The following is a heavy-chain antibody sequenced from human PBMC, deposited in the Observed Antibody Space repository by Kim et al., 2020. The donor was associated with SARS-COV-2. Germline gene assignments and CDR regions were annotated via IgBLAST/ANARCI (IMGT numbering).Heavy chain of an antibody. D-gene: IGHD3-10*01. V-gene: IGHV1-69*13. CDR3: ARGERFGEFPYNWFDP. CDR2: IIPIFGTA. CDR1: GGTFSSYA. Sequence: SVKVSCKASGGTFSSYAISWVRQAPGQGLEWMGGIIPIFGTANYAQKFQGRVTITADESTSTAYMELSSLRSEDTAVYYCARGERFGEFPYNWFDPWGQGTLVTVSS. J-gene: IGHJ5*02.